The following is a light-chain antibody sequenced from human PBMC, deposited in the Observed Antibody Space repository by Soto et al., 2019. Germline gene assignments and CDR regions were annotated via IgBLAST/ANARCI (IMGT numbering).Light chain of an antibody. J-gene: IGKJ1*01. CDR1: QTISSW. CDR3: QHYNSYSEA. Sequence: DIHMTQSPSTLSGSVGDRVTITCRASQTISSWLAWYQQKPGKAPKLLIYKASTLKSGVPSRFSGSGSGTEFTLTISSLQPDDFATYYCQHYNSYSEACGQGTNVELK. V-gene: IGKV1-5*03. CDR2: KAS.